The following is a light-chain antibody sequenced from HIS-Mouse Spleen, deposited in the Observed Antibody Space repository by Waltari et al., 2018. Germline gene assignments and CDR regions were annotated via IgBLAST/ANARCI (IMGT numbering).Light chain of an antibody. J-gene: IGLJ1*01. V-gene: IGLV2-18*02. CDR1: SSDVGSYNR. Sequence: QSALTQPPSVSGSPGQSVTISCTGTSSDVGSYNRVSWYQQPPGTAPKLMIYEVRNRPSGVPDRFSGSKSGNTASRTISGLHAEDEADYYCSSYTSSSTVFGTGTKVTVL. CDR2: EVR. CDR3: SSYTSSSTV.